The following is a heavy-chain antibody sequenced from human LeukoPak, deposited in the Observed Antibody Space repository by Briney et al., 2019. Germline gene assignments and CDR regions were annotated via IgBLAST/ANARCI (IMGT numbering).Heavy chain of an antibody. D-gene: IGHD3-9*01. CDR3: ARGPGRYFDCLARADAHFDY. V-gene: IGHV4-34*01. CDR2: INHSGST. J-gene: IGHJ4*02. CDR1: GGAFSGYY. Sequence: SETLSLTCAVYGGAFSGYYWSWIRQPPGKGLEWIGEINHSGSTNYNPSLKSRVTISVDTPKNKFSLKLSSVTAAGTAVYYCARGPGRYFDCLARADAHFDYWGQGTLVTVSS.